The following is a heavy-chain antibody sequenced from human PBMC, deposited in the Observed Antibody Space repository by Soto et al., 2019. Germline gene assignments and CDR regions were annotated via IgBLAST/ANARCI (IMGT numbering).Heavy chain of an antibody. D-gene: IGHD5-18*01. Sequence: ASVKVSCKASGGTFSSYAISWVRQAPGQGLEWMGGITPIFGTANYAQKFQGRVTITADKSTSTAYMELSSLRSEDTAVYYCASSGIQLWYGRFDPWGQGTLVTVSS. CDR3: ASSGIQLWYGRFDP. CDR1: GGTFSSYA. CDR2: ITPIFGTA. J-gene: IGHJ5*02. V-gene: IGHV1-69*06.